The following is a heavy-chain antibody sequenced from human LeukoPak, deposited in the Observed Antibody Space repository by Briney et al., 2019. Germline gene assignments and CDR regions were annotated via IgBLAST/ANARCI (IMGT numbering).Heavy chain of an antibody. CDR3: ARDREGATPFDY. CDR2: ISAYNGNT. CDR1: GYTFTSCG. Sequence: ASVKVSCKASGYTFTSCGISWVRQAPGQGLEWMGWISAYNGNTNYAQKLQGRVTMTTDTATSTAYMELRSLRSDDTAVYYCARDREGATPFDYWGQGTLVTVSS. J-gene: IGHJ4*02. D-gene: IGHD1-26*01. V-gene: IGHV1-18*01.